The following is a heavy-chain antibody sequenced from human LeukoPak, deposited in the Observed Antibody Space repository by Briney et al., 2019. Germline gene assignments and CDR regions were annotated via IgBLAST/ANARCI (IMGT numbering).Heavy chain of an antibody. V-gene: IGHV4-34*01. J-gene: IGHJ4*02. CDR3: ARGRGNDY. Sequence: PSETLSLTCTVSGGSISSYYWSWIRQPPGKGLEWIREINHSGSTNYNPSLKSRVTISVDTSKNQFSLKLSSVTAADTAVYYCARGRGNDYWGQGTLVTVSS. CDR1: GGSISSYY. CDR2: INHSGST. D-gene: IGHD1-26*01.